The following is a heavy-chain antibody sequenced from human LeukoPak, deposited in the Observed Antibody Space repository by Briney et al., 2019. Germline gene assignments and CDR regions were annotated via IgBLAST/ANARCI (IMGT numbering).Heavy chain of an antibody. CDR2: IYYSGST. D-gene: IGHD3-22*01. CDR1: GGTISSYD. V-gene: IGHV4-59*01. CDR3: ARDTDNYDSSGYPYFSGAFDI. J-gene: IGHJ3*02. Sequence: SETLSLTCTVSGGTISSYDWSWNRQPPGKGMERIGYIYYSGSTNYNPSLKSRVTISVDTSKNQFSLKLSSVTAADTAVYYCARDTDNYDSSGYPYFSGAFDIWGQGTMVTVSS.